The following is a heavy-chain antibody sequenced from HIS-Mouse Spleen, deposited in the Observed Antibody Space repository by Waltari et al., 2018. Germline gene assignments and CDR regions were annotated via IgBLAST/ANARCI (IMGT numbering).Heavy chain of an antibody. CDR3: AREIPYSSSWYDWYFDL. CDR2: IYYSWST. J-gene: IGHJ2*01. V-gene: IGHV4-39*07. D-gene: IGHD6-13*01. Sequence: QLQLQESGPGLVKPSETLSITCTVSGGSISSSSYYWGWIRQPPGKGLEWIGSIYYSWSTYYNPSLKSRVTISVDTSKIQFSLKLSSVTAADTAVYYCAREIPYSSSWYDWYFDLWGRGTLVTVSS. CDR1: GGSISSSSYY.